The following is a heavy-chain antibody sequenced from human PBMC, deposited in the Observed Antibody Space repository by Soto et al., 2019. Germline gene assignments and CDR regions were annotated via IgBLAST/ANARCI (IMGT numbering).Heavy chain of an antibody. CDR3: AKEGGIAVAGTGYYYGMDV. Sequence: GGSLRLSCAASGFTFSSYGMHWVRQAPGKGLEWVAVISYDGSNKYYADSVKGRFTISRDNSKNTLYLQMNSLRAEDTAVSYCAKEGGIAVAGTGYYYGMDVWGQGTTVTVSS. V-gene: IGHV3-30*18. CDR2: ISYDGSNK. J-gene: IGHJ6*02. D-gene: IGHD6-19*01. CDR1: GFTFSSYG.